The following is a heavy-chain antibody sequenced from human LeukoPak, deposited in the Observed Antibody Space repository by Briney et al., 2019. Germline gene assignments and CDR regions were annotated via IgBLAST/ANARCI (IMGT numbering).Heavy chain of an antibody. CDR3: ARRDYYASSGYYDFSY. Sequence: GGSLRLSCAASGFTFSSYSMNWVPPAPGKGRKGVSYISSSSSTIYYADSVKGRFTISRDNAKNSLYLQMNSLRAEDTAVYYFARRDYYASSGYYDFSYWGQGTLVAVSS. D-gene: IGHD3-22*01. V-gene: IGHV3-48*01. CDR1: GFTFSSYS. J-gene: IGHJ4*02. CDR2: ISSSSSTI.